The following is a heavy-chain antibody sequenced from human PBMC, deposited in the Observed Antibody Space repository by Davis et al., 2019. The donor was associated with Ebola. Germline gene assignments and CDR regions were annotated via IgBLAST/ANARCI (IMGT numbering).Heavy chain of an antibody. CDR3: ARDLGCSSTSCPGAFDI. V-gene: IGHV1-46*01. CDR1: GYTFTGYY. Sequence: ASVKVSCKASGYTFTGYYMHWVRQAPGQGLEWMGIINPSGGSTSYAQKFQGRVTMTRDTSTSTVYMELSSLRSEDTAVYYCARDLGCSSTSCPGAFDIWGQGTMVTVSS. CDR2: INPSGGST. J-gene: IGHJ3*02. D-gene: IGHD2-2*01.